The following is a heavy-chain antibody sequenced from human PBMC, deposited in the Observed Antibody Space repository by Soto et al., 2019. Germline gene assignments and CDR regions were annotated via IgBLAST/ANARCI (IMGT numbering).Heavy chain of an antibody. Sequence: GGSLRLSCASSGFTFSSYGMHWVRQAPGKGLEWVAVIWYDGSNKYYADSVKGRFTISRDNSKNTLYLQMNSLRAEDTAVYYCARDPPVGATAPYYYYGMDVWGQGTTVTVSS. D-gene: IGHD1-26*01. CDR3: ARDPPVGATAPYYYYGMDV. CDR2: IWYDGSNK. CDR1: GFTFSSYG. V-gene: IGHV3-33*01. J-gene: IGHJ6*02.